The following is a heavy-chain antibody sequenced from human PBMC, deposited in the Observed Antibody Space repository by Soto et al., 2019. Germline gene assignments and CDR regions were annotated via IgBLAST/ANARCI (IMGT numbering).Heavy chain of an antibody. D-gene: IGHD2-2*02. J-gene: IGHJ6*02. CDR3: ARHSGFCSSASCYTQVYYYYGLDV. CDR2: IDPSDSYT. CDR1: GYRFTSYW. Sequence: PGESLKISCKGSGYRFTSYWITWVRQMPGKGLEWMGRIDPSDSYTNYNPSFQGHVTISADKSISTAYLQWSSLKASDTAMYYCARHSGFCSSASCYTQVYYYYGLDVWGQGTTVTVSS. V-gene: IGHV5-10-1*01.